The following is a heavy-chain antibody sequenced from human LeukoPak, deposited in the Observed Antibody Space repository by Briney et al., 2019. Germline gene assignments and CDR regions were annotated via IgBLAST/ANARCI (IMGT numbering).Heavy chain of an antibody. Sequence: SETLSLTCTVSGGSSSSYYWSWIRQPPGKGLEWIGYINYSGSTNYNPSLESRVTISVDTSKNQFSLKVSSVTAADTAVYYCARHLDYGDSVFDYWGQGTLVSVSS. J-gene: IGHJ4*02. D-gene: IGHD4-17*01. V-gene: IGHV4-59*01. CDR3: ARHLDYGDSVFDY. CDR1: GGSSSSYY. CDR2: INYSGST.